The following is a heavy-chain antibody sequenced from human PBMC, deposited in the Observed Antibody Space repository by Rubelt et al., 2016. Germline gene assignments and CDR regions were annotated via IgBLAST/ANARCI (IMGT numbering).Heavy chain of an antibody. Sequence: QLQLQESGPGLVKPSETLSLTCTVSGGSISSSSYYWGWIRQPPGKGLEWIGSIYYSGSTYYNPSLKRRVTISVDTSKNQFSLKLSSVTAADTAVDYCARHMVRGLGFQHWGQGTLVTVSS. CDR2: IYYSGST. CDR3: ARHMVRGLGFQH. J-gene: IGHJ1*01. CDR1: GGSISSSSYY. D-gene: IGHD3-10*01. V-gene: IGHV4-39*01.